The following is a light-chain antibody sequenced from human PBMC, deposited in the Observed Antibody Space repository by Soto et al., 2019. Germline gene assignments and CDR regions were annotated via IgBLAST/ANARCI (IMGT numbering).Light chain of an antibody. CDR3: QQYGSSGT. CDR1: QSVSSSY. V-gene: IGKV3-20*01. CDR2: GAS. Sequence: EIVLTQSPGTLSLSPGERATSSWRASQSVSSSYLAWYQQKPGQAPRLLIYGASSRATGIPDRFSGSGSGTDFTLTISRLEPEDFAVYYCQQYGSSGTFGQGTKVDIK. J-gene: IGKJ1*01.